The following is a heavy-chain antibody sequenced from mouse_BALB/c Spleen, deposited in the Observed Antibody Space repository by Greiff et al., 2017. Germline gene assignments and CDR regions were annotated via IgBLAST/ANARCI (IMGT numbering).Heavy chain of an antibody. Sequence: QVQLQQPGAELVKPGASVKLSCKASGYTFTSYWTHWVKQRPGQGLEWIGEIDPSDSYTNYNQKFKGKATLTVDKSSSTAYMQLSSLTSEDSAVYYCARGYGSYIWFAYWGQGTLVTVSA. CDR3: ARGYGSYIWFAY. D-gene: IGHD2-10*02. V-gene: IGHV1-69*02. J-gene: IGHJ3*01. CDR2: IDPSDSYT. CDR1: GYTFTSYW.